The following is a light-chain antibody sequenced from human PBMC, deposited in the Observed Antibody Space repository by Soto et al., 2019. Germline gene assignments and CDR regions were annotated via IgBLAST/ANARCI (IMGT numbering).Light chain of an antibody. V-gene: IGKV3-15*01. CDR1: QSVSSN. CDR3: QQYNNWPPANT. Sequence: EKVMTQSPATLSVSPGERATLSCRASQSVSSNLAWYQQKPGQAPRLLIYGASTRATGIPARFSGSGSGTEFTLTISSLQSEDFAVYYCQQYNNWPPANTFGQGTKLEIK. J-gene: IGKJ2*01. CDR2: GAS.